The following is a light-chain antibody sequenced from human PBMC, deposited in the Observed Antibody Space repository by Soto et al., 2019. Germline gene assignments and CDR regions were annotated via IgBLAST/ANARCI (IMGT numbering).Light chain of an antibody. J-gene: IGKJ4*01. CDR1: QRVSSSY. Sequence: EIVLTQSPGTLSLSPGERATLSCRASQRVSSSYVAGYQQRPGQAPRLLIYGASNRATGIPDRFSGSGSGTDFPLTISRLEPEDFAVYFCQQYGNSPLTLGGGTKVDIK. V-gene: IGKV3-20*01. CDR2: GAS. CDR3: QQYGNSPLT.